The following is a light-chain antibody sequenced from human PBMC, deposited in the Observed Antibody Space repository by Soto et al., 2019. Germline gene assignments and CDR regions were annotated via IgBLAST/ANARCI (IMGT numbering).Light chain of an antibody. J-gene: IGLJ1*01. Sequence: QSVLTQPASVSGSPGQSITISCTGTSSDVGGYNYVSLYQQHPGKAPKLMIYEVSNRPSGDPNRFSGSKSGTTASLTISGLHAEDEADYYCSSYTSSSTLRSDFGTGTKATV. V-gene: IGLV2-14*01. CDR1: SSDVGGYNY. CDR3: SSYTSSSTLRSD. CDR2: EVS.